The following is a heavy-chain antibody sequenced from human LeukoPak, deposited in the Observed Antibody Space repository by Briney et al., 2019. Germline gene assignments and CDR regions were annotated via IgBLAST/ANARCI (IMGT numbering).Heavy chain of an antibody. J-gene: IGHJ4*02. D-gene: IGHD6-19*01. CDR3: AKDGDRTAVAAIDY. CDR2: ISYDGSNK. Sequence: GRSLRLSCAASGFTFSSYGMYWVRQAPGKGLEWVAVISYDGSNKYYADSVKGRFTISRDNSKNTLYLQMNSLRAEDTAVYYCAKDGDRTAVAAIDYWGQGTLVTVSS. CDR1: GFTFSSYG. V-gene: IGHV3-30*18.